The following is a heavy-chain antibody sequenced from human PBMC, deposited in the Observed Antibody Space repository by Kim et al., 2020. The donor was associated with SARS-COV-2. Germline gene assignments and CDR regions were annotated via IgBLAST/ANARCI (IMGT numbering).Heavy chain of an antibody. CDR1: GDRVSSNSAA. J-gene: IGHJ4*02. V-gene: IGHV6-1*01. Sequence: SQTLSLTCAISGDRVSSNSAAWHWIRQSPSRGLEWLGRTYWRSKWFYYYAVSVKGRITINPDTSKNQFSLLLYSVTPEDTAVYYCVRDLHSTDSWGQGTLVTVSS. CDR2: TYWRSKWFY. CDR3: VRDLHSTDS. D-gene: IGHD6-13*01.